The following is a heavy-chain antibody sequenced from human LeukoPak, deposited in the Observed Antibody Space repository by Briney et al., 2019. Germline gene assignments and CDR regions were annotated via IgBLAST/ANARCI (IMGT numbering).Heavy chain of an antibody. CDR2: VSYSGST. CDR3: ARENDRYGRIDY. J-gene: IGHJ4*02. Sequence: SETLSLTCTVSGGSISRYYWSWVRQPPGKGLEWIGYVSYSGSTDYNPSLKSRVIISIDTSKTQFSLRLSSVTAADTAVYYCARENDRYGRIDYWGQGTQVTVSS. D-gene: IGHD5-18*01. V-gene: IGHV4-59*01. CDR1: GGSISRYY.